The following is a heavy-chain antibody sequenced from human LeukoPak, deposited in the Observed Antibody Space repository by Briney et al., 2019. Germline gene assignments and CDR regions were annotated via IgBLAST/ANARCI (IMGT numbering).Heavy chain of an antibody. CDR2: IYSGGST. CDR3: HIFGELWLDGPNDY. V-gene: IGHV3-53*01. Sequence: GGSLRLSCAASGFTVSSNYMSWVRQAPGKGLEWVSVIYSGGSTYYADSVKGRFTISRDNSKNTLYLQMNSLRAEDTAVYYCHIFGELWLDGPNDYWGQGTLVTVSS. D-gene: IGHD5-18*01. CDR1: GFTVSSNY. J-gene: IGHJ4*02.